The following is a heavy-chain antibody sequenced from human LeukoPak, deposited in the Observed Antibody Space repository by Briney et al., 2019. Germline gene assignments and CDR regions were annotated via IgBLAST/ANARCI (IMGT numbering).Heavy chain of an antibody. CDR3: ARHRGSSSLFDY. D-gene: IGHD6-6*01. CDR1: GGSISSGDYY. CDR2: IYYSGST. V-gene: IGHV4-30-4*08. J-gene: IGHJ4*02. Sequence: PSRTLSLTCTVSGGSISSGDYYWSGIRQPPGKGLEWIGYIYYSGSTYYNPSLKSRVTISVDTSKNQFSLKLSSVTAADTAVYYCARHRGSSSLFDYWGQGTLVTVSS.